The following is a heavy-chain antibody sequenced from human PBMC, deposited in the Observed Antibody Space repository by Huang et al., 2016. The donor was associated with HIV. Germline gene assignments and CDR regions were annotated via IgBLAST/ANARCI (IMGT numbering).Heavy chain of an antibody. CDR3: AREKAADSAWYGVYYFDY. V-gene: IGHV4-34*01. CDR1: GGSLSGYY. CDR2: INHIGKT. D-gene: IGHD6-19*01. J-gene: IGHJ4*02. Sequence: QVQLRQWGAGLVKPSETLSLTCAVYGGSLSGYYWTWIRQSPGTGWEWIGEINHIGKTNYQPSLKSRVTISKDTAKNQFSLQLTSVSAADTGVYFCAREKAADSAWYGVYYFDYWGEGALVTVTS.